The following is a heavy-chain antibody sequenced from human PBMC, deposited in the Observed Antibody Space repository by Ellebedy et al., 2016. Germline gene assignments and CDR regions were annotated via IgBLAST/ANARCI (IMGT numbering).Heavy chain of an antibody. D-gene: IGHD2-15*01. Sequence: GGSLRLXCAASGFTFSTYAMSWVRQAPGKGLEWVSTISGSGANTYYADSVKGRFTISRDNSKNTLYLQMNSLRAEDTAVYNCAGGTCSRGCSLDHWGQGTLVTVSS. V-gene: IGHV3-23*01. J-gene: IGHJ5*02. CDR2: ISGSGANT. CDR3: AGGTCSRGCSLDH. CDR1: GFTFSTYA.